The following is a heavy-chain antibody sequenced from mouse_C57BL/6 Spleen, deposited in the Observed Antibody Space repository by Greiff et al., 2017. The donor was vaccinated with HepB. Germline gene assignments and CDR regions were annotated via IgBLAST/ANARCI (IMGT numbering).Heavy chain of an antibody. CDR3: TRGLLRDYAMDY. Sequence: EVQGVESGTVLARPGASVKMSCKTSGYTFTSYWMHWVKQRPGQGLEWIGAIYPGNSDTSYNQKFKGKAKLTAVTSASTAYMELSSLTNEDSAVYYCTRGLLRDYAMDYWGQGTSVTVSS. CDR2: IYPGNSDT. CDR1: GYTFTSYW. D-gene: IGHD1-1*01. J-gene: IGHJ4*01. V-gene: IGHV1-5*01.